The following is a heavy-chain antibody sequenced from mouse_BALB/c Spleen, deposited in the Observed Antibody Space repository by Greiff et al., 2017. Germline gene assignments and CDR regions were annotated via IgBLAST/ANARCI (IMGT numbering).Heavy chain of an antibody. D-gene: IGHD1-1*01. CDR3: ARDGSSSYYYAMDY. CDR2: IYPGDGDT. CDR1: GYAFSSYW. J-gene: IGHJ4*01. Sequence: VQLQQSGAELVRPGSSVKISCKASGYAFSSYWMNWVKQRPGQGLEWIGQIYPGDGDTNYNGKFKGKATLTADKSSSTAYMQLSSLTSEDSAVYFCARDGSSSYYYAMDYWGQGTSVTVSS. V-gene: IGHV1-80*01.